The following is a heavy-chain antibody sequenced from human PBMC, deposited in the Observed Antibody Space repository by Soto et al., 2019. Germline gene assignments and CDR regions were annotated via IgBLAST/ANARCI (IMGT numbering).Heavy chain of an antibody. V-gene: IGHV1-69*02. Sequence: QVQLVQSGAEVKKPGSSVKVSCKASGGTFSSYTISWVRQAPGQGLEWMGRIIPILGIANYAQKFQGRVTITADKSTSTAYMELSSLRSEDTAVYYCASLTDLNGFDIWCHGTMVTVSS. J-gene: IGHJ3*02. CDR1: GGTFSSYT. D-gene: IGHD3-9*01. CDR3: ASLTDLNGFDI. CDR2: IIPILGIA.